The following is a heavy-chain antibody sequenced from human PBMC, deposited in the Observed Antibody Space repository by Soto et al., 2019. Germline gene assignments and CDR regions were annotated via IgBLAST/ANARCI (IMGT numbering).Heavy chain of an antibody. CDR3: AKDRFRVTIFGVVIGHAFDI. Sequence: EVQLLESGGGLVQPGGSLRLSCAASGFTFSSYAMSWVRQAPGKGLEWVSAISGSGGSTYYADSVKGRFTISRDNSKNTLYLQINSLRAEDTAVYYCAKDRFRVTIFGVVIGHAFDIWGQGTMVTVSS. J-gene: IGHJ3*02. D-gene: IGHD3-3*01. CDR2: ISGSGGST. V-gene: IGHV3-23*01. CDR1: GFTFSSYA.